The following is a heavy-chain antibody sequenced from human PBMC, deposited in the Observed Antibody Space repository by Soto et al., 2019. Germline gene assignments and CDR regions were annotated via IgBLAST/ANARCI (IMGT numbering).Heavy chain of an antibody. D-gene: IGHD4-17*01. V-gene: IGHV1-46*01. CDR2: INPSGGST. J-gene: IGHJ4*02. Sequence: GASVKVSCKASGYTFTSYYMHWVRQAPGQGLEWMGIINPSGGSTSYAQKFQGRVTMTRDTSTSTVYMELSSLRSEDTAVYYCAREVMTTVTENYFDYWGQGTLVTVSS. CDR1: GYTFTSYY. CDR3: AREVMTTVTENYFDY.